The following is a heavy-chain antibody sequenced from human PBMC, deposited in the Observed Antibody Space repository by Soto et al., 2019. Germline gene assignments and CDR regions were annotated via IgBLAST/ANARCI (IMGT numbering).Heavy chain of an antibody. CDR2: INPNSGVT. V-gene: IGHV1-2*04. D-gene: IGHD5-12*01. J-gene: IGHJ6*03. CDR1: GDSFNDYY. CDR3: ARESGGATATLDYYYFYMDV. Sequence: QVQLVQSGAEVRKPGASVTVSCRSSGDSFNDYYINWVRQAPGQGLEWMGWINPNSGVTKYAQKFRGWVSMTRATSIRTVSMQLSRLRSDDTAVYYCARESGGATATLDYYYFYMDVWGTGTTVTVSS.